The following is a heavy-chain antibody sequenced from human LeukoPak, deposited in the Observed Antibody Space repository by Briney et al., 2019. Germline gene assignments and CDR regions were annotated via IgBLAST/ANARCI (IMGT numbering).Heavy chain of an antibody. J-gene: IGHJ3*02. CDR2: ISSSSSYI. D-gene: IGHD6-19*01. CDR3: ARDPSSGWSPDAFDI. CDR1: GFTFSSYS. V-gene: IGHV3-21*01. Sequence: GGSLRLSCAASGFTFSSYSMNWVRQAPGKGLEWVSSISSSSSYIYYADSVKGRFTISRDNAKSSLYLQMNSLRAEDTAVYYCARDPSSGWSPDAFDIWGQGTMVTVSS.